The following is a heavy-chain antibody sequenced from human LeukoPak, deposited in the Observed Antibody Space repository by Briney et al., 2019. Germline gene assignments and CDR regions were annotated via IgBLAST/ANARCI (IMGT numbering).Heavy chain of an antibody. CDR3: ARDLHYVFDY. D-gene: IGHD3-16*01. CDR1: GFSFSSYS. V-gene: IGHV3-48*02. CDR2: ITGGSDTT. Sequence: QPGGSLRLSCAASGFSFSSYSMNWVRQAPGRGLEWVSYITGGSDTTSYADSVKDRFIISRDNAKNSLYLQMSSLRDEDTAVYYCARDLHYVFDYWGQGNLVTVSS. J-gene: IGHJ4*02.